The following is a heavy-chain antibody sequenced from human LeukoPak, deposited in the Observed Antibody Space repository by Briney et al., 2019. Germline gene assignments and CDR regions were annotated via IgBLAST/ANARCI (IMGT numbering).Heavy chain of an antibody. CDR3: ARDTPRPVPRGFEY. Sequence: ASVKVSCKASGYTFTTYGISWVRQAPGQGLEWMGWISTYYGNINYAQKFQGRVTMTRDTSISTAYMELSRLRSDDTAVYYCARDTPRPVPRGFEYWGQGTLVTVSS. J-gene: IGHJ4*02. CDR1: GYTFTTYG. V-gene: IGHV1-18*01. CDR2: ISTYYGNI.